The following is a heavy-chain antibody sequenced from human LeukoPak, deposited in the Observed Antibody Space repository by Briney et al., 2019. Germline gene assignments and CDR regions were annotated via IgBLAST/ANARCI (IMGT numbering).Heavy chain of an antibody. D-gene: IGHD2-15*01. J-gene: IGHJ4*02. Sequence: GGSLRLSCAASGFTFSSSSLNWVRQAPGKGLEWVSSISSSRSYIYYADSVKGRFTISRDNAKNSLYLRMNSLGAEDTAVYYCAREGGFCFGDTCRFFDFWGQGTLVTVSS. V-gene: IGHV3-21*01. CDR3: AREGGFCFGDTCRFFDF. CDR2: ISSSRSYI. CDR1: GFTFSSSS.